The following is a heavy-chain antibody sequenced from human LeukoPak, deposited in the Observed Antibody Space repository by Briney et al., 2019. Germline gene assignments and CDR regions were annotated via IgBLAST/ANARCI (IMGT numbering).Heavy chain of an antibody. J-gene: IGHJ6*03. D-gene: IGHD6-6*01. CDR3: ARGRIAARRSQGDYYYYMDV. CDR2: INPNSGGT. CDR1: GGTFSSYA. Sequence: ASVKVSCKASGGTFSSYAISWVRQAPGQGLEWMGWINPNSGGTNYAQKFQGRVTMTRDTSISTAYMELSRLRSDDTAVYYCARGRIAARRSQGDYYYYMDVWGKGTTVTVSS. V-gene: IGHV1-2*02.